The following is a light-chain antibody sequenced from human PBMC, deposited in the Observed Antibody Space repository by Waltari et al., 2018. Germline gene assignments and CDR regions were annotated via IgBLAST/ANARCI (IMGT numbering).Light chain of an antibody. CDR3: QSYDTSLSVV. V-gene: IGLV1-40*01. CDR2: GST. Sequence: QSVLTQAPSMSGAPGQRVTLPCTGSGSNIGAGFDVHWYQQPPRAAPKLLIYGSTSRPLGVPDRFFGSTSGTSASLVIIGLQPEDEAVYYCQSYDTSLSVVFGGGTKLTVL. J-gene: IGLJ3*02. CDR1: GSNIGAGFD.